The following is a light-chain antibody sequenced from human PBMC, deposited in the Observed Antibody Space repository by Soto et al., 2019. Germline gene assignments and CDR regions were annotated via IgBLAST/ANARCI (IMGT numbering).Light chain of an antibody. V-gene: IGKV3-11*01. CDR2: DAS. CDR3: QQRSDWPLT. CDR1: QSVSSY. Sequence: EIVLTQSPATLSLSPGERVTLSCRASQSVSSYFAWYQQKPGQAPRLLIYDASTRAAGIPARFSVSGSGTDCTLTISSLEPYDFAVYCCQQRSDWPLTFGGGTKLEIK. J-gene: IGKJ4*01.